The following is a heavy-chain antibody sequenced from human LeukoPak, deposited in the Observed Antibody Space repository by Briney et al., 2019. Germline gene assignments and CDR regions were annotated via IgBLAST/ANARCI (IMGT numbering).Heavy chain of an antibody. D-gene: IGHD1-26*01. CDR3: ARHRGSTGFFDF. Sequence: RPSETLSLTCSVSAGSIASSTHLWGWIRQTPGEGLEWIGSVFFQNTYYNPSLQSRVSISVDTSKSQFSLDLRSVTGADTALYCCARHRGSTGFFDFWGRGIVVTVSS. CDR1: AGSIASSTHL. J-gene: IGHJ4*02. V-gene: IGHV4-39*01. CDR2: VFFQNT.